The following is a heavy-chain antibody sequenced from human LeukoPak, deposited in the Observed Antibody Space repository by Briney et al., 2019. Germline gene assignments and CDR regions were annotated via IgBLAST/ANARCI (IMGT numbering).Heavy chain of an antibody. CDR2: IYHSGST. V-gene: IGHV4-30-2*01. Sequence: SETLSLTCAVSGGSISSGGYSWSWIRQPPGKGLEWIGYIYHSGSTYYNPSLKSRVTMSVDTSKNQFSLKLSSVTAADTAVYYCAREGVDGDYRRDGSDAFDIWGQGTMVTVSS. CDR1: GGSISSGGYS. J-gene: IGHJ3*02. D-gene: IGHD4-17*01. CDR3: AREGVDGDYRRDGSDAFDI.